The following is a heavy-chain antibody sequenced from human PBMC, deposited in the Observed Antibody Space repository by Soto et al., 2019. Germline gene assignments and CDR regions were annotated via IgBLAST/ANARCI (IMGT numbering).Heavy chain of an antibody. D-gene: IGHD5-12*01. CDR2: IYYSGST. Sequence: QVQLQESSPGLVKPSETLSLTCTVSGGSISSYYWSWIRQPPGKGLEWIGYIYYSGSTNYNPSLKSRVTISVDTSKNQFSLKLSSVTAADTAVYYCARDVYSGYDYRAIDPWGQGTLVTVSS. V-gene: IGHV4-59*01. CDR1: GGSISSYY. J-gene: IGHJ5*02. CDR3: ARDVYSGYDYRAIDP.